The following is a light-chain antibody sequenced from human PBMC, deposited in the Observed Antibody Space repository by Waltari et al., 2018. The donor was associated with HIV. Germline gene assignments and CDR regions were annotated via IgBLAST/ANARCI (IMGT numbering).Light chain of an antibody. J-gene: IGLJ1*01. CDR3: QSHDSSLSGYV. CDR1: SSNIGAGYH. Sequence: QSVLTQPPSVSGAPGQRVTISCTGSSSNIGAGYHVHWYQQLPGKAPKLLIHGNSNRPSGAPDRFSGAKSGTSASLTITGLQAEDEADYHCQSHDSSLSGYVFGTGTKVTVL. CDR2: GNS. V-gene: IGLV1-40*01.